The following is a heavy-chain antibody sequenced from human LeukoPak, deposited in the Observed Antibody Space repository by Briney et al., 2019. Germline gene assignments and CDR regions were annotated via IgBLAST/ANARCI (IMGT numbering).Heavy chain of an antibody. CDR3: AGAEGWLQPLDY. CDR1: GFTFSSYG. CDR2: IWYDGSNK. J-gene: IGHJ4*02. D-gene: IGHD5-24*01. V-gene: IGHV3-33*01. Sequence: PGGSLRLSCAASGFTFSSYGMHWVRQAPGKGLEWVAVIWYDGSNKYCADSVKGRFTISRDNSKNTLYLQMNSLRAEDTAVYYCAGAEGWLQPLDYWGQGTLVTVSS.